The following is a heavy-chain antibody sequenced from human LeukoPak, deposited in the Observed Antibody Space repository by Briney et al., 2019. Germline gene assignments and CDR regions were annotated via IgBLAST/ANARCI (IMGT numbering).Heavy chain of an antibody. Sequence: GGSLRLSCAASGFTFSSYSMNWVRQAPGKGLEWVSVIGSDSGGIQYADSVKGRFTISRDNSKNTLYLQMSSLRAEDTAVYYCAKYVVIVPGGTRAFDYWGQGTLVTVSS. J-gene: IGHJ4*02. CDR2: IGSDSGGI. CDR3: AKYVVIVPGGTRAFDY. CDR1: GFTFSSYS. V-gene: IGHV3-23*01. D-gene: IGHD6-13*01.